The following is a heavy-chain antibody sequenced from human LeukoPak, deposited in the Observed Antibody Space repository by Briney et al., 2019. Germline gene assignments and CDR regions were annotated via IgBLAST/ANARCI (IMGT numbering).Heavy chain of an antibody. CDR2: INHSGST. CDR1: GGSFSGYY. V-gene: IGHV4-34*01. D-gene: IGHD6-6*01. Sequence: SETLSLTCAVYGGSFSGYYWSWIRQPPGKGLEWIGEINHSGSTKYNPSLKSRVTISVDRSKNQFSLKLSSVTAADTAVYSCARGVGWSSCIDYWGQGMLVTVSS. J-gene: IGHJ4*02. CDR3: ARGVGWSSCIDY.